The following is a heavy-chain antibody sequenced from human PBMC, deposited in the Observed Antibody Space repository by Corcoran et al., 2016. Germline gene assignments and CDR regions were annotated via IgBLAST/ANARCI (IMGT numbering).Heavy chain of an antibody. CDR2: IYYSGRT. Sequence: QVQLQESGPGLVKPSQTLSLTCTVSGGSISSGGYYWSWIRQHTGKGLEWIGYIYYSGRTYYNPSLRSRVTISVDTSKNEFSLKLSSVTAADPAVYYCARDRPDYGCDYWGQGTLVTVSS. J-gene: IGHJ4*02. CDR1: GGSISSGGYY. V-gene: IGHV4-31*03. CDR3: ARDRPDYGCDY. D-gene: IGHD4-17*01.